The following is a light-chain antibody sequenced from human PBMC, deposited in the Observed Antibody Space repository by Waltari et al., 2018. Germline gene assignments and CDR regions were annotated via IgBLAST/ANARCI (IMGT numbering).Light chain of an antibody. CDR3: QQYGSSPPYT. CDR2: GAS. J-gene: IGKJ2*01. Sequence: EIVLTQSPGTLSLSPGERATLSCRASQSVSSSYLAWYQQKPGQAPRRLIHGASSRATGIPDRFSGSGSGTDFTLTISRLEPEDFAVYYCQQYGSSPPYTFGQGTKLEIK. V-gene: IGKV3-20*01. CDR1: QSVSSSY.